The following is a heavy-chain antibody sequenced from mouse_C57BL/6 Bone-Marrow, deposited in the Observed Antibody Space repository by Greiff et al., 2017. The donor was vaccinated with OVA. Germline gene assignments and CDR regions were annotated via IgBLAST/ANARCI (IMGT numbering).Heavy chain of an antibody. V-gene: IGHV14-4*01. D-gene: IGHD1-1*01. CDR2: IDPENGDT. Sequence: EVQLQQSGAELVRPGASVKLSCTASGFNIKDAYMHWVKQRPEQGLEWIGWIDPENGDTEYASKFQGKATIPADTSSNTAYLQLSSLTSEDTAVYYCTTNYGGDYWGQGTTLTVSS. CDR3: TTNYGGDY. CDR1: GFNIKDAY. J-gene: IGHJ2*01.